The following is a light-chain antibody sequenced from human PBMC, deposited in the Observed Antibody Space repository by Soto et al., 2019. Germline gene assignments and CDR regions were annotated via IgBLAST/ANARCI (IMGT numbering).Light chain of an antibody. CDR3: QQRSNWPSIT. CDR2: DAS. V-gene: IGKV3-11*01. Sequence: DIVMTQSPDSLAVSLGERAAMNCRASQSVSSYLAWYQQKPGQAPRLLIYDASNRATGIPARFSGSGSGTDFTLTINSLEPEDFAVYYCQQRSNWPSITFGQGTRLEIK. J-gene: IGKJ5*01. CDR1: QSVSSY.